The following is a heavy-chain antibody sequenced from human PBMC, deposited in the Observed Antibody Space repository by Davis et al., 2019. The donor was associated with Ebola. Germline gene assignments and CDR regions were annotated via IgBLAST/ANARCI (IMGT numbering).Heavy chain of an antibody. V-gene: IGHV3-21*01. CDR3: AKSVAGPPGD. CDR1: GFVFSSYV. CDR2: ISSGSYYI. J-gene: IGHJ4*02. D-gene: IGHD4-23*01. Sequence: GGSLRLSCAASGFVFSSYVMNWVRQAPGKGLEWVSSISSGSYYIYYADSLKGRFTISRDNAKNSLYLQMNSLRAEDTAVYYCAKSVAGPPGDWGQGTLVTVSS.